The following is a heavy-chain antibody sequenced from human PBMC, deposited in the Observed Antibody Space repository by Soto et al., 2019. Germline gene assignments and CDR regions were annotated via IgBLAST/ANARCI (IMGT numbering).Heavy chain of an antibody. CDR3: ARESGGSFGDETYYYGMDV. D-gene: IGHD1-26*01. Sequence: QVQLQESGPGLVKPSQTLSLTCTVSGGSISSGGYYWXWIRXXXGKGLEWIGYIYYSGSTYYNPSLKSRVTISVYTSKNQFSLKLSSVTAADTAVYYCARESGGSFGDETYYYGMDVWGQGTTVTVSS. V-gene: IGHV4-31*03. J-gene: IGHJ6*02. CDR2: IYYSGST. CDR1: GGSISSGGYY.